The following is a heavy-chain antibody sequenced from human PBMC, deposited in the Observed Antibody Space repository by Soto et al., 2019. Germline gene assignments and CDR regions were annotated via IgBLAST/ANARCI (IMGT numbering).Heavy chain of an antibody. CDR2: ISYDRSNK. Sequence: QVQLVESGGGVVQPGRSLRLSCATSGFTFSTYGMHWVRQAPGKGLEWVAVISYDRSNKYYADSVKGRFTISRDNSKNTLYLQMNSLREEDTAVYYCAKGQVGGTSPNDWGQGNLVTVSS. CDR1: GFTFSTYG. CDR3: AKGQVGGTSPND. V-gene: IGHV3-30*18. D-gene: IGHD1-26*01. J-gene: IGHJ4*02.